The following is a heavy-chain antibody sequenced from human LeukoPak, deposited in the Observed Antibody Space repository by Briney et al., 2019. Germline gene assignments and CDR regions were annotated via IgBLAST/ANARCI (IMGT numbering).Heavy chain of an antibody. CDR3: AREWSAFDI. J-gene: IGHJ3*02. D-gene: IGHD2-8*01. V-gene: IGHV3-11*04. CDR2: ICGTAGNT. Sequence: GGSLRLSCAASGRTFTEHYMHWIRQAPGKGLEWVSFICGTAGNTYYAASVKGRFTISRDNAKNSLYLQMNSLRAEDTVVYYCAREWSAFDIWGQGTMVTVSS. CDR1: GRTFTEHY.